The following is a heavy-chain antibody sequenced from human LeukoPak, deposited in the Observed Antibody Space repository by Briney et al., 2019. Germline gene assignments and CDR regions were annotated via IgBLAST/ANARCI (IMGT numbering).Heavy chain of an antibody. V-gene: IGHV4-34*01. D-gene: IGHD6-19*01. CDR3: ARAWGYSSGWYEYFQH. CDR2: IYHSGST. Sequence: SETLSLTCAVYGGSFSGYYWSWIRQPPGKGLEWIGEIYHSGSTNYNPSLKSRVTISVDKSKNQFSLKLSSVTAADTAVYYCARAWGYSSGWYEYFQHWGQGTLVTVSS. J-gene: IGHJ1*01. CDR1: GGSFSGYY.